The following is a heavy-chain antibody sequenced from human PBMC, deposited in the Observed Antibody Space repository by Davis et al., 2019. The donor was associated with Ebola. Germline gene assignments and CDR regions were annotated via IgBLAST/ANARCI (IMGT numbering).Heavy chain of an antibody. CDR3: ARLPNYYDSSGELGDY. Sequence: GGSLRLSCKGSGYSFTSYWISWVRQMPGKGLEWMGRIDPSDSYTNYSPSFQGHVTISADKSISTAYLQWSSLKASDTAMYYCARLPNYYDSSGELGDYWGQGTLVTVSS. V-gene: IGHV5-10-1*01. CDR2: IDPSDSYT. CDR1: GYSFTSYW. J-gene: IGHJ4*02. D-gene: IGHD3-22*01.